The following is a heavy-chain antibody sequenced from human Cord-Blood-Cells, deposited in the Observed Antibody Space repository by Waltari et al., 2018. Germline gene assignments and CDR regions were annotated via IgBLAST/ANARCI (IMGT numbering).Heavy chain of an antibody. D-gene: IGHD6-13*01. Sequence: EVQLLESGGGLVQPGGSLRLSCAASGFTFSSYAMSWVRQGAGKGLEWVSAIMCSGGSTYYAESVKGRFTISRDNSKNTLYLQMNSLRAEDTAVYYCAKDLRVGAAAGTDYWGQGTLVTVSS. J-gene: IGHJ4*02. CDR1: GFTFSSYA. V-gene: IGHV3-23*01. CDR2: IMCSGGST. CDR3: AKDLRVGAAAGTDY.